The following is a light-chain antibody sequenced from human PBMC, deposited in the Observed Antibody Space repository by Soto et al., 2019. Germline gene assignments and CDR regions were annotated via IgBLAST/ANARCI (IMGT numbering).Light chain of an antibody. J-gene: IGLJ3*02. Sequence: QSALTQPPSASGSPGQSVTISCAGTDSDIGGYNFVSWYQQHPGKAPKLMIYEVIKRPSGVPDRFSGSKSGNTASLTVSGLHTEDEAEYYCSSYSGRDNFVVFGGGTKLTVL. V-gene: IGLV2-8*01. CDR2: EVI. CDR3: SSYSGRDNFVV. CDR1: DSDIGGYNF.